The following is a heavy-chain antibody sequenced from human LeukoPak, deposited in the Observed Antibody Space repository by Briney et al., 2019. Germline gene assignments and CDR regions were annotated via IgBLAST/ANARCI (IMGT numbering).Heavy chain of an antibody. J-gene: IGHJ4*02. CDR2: ISAYNGNT. CDR3: ARVRIEQQPYDY. CDR1: GYTFTIYG. V-gene: IGHV1-18*01. D-gene: IGHD6-13*01. Sequence: GASVKVSSKASGYTFTIYGISWVRQAPGQGLEWMGWISAYNGNTNYAQKLQGRVTMTTDTSTSTAYMELRSLRSDDTAGYYCARVRIEQQPYDYWGQGTLVTVSS.